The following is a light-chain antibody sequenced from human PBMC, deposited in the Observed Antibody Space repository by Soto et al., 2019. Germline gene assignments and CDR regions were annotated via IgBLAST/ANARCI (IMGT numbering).Light chain of an antibody. CDR3: CSYAGSSTFAV. Sequence: QSVLTQPASVSGSPEQSITISCTGTSSDVGSYNLVSWYQQHPGKAPKLMIYEVSKRPSGVSNRFSGSKSGNTASLTISGLQAEDEADYYCCSYAGSSTFAVFGGGTQLTVL. V-gene: IGLV2-23*02. J-gene: IGLJ7*01. CDR2: EVS. CDR1: SSDVGSYNL.